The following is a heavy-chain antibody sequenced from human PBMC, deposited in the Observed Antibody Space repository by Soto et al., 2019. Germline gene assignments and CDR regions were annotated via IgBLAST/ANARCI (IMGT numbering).Heavy chain of an antibody. J-gene: IGHJ6*02. CDR2: IKSKTDGGTT. D-gene: IGHD3-10*01. Sequence: EVQLVESGGGLVKPGGSLRLSCAASGFTFSNAWMTWVRQAPGKGLEWVGRIKSKTDGGTTDYAAPVKGRFTISRDDSNNTLYLQMNSLKTEDTAVYYCTTTYGSGSYWGYYGMDVWGQGTTVTVSS. CDR3: TTTYGSGSYWGYYGMDV. V-gene: IGHV3-15*01. CDR1: GFTFSNAW.